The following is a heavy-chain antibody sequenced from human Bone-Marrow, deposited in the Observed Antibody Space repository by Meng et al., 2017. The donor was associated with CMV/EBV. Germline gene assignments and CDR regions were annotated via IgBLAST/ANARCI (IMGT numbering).Heavy chain of an antibody. CDR3: ARDLAPYYYGSGSYYRTNWFDP. J-gene: IGHJ5*02. V-gene: IGHV3-NL1*01. D-gene: IGHD3-10*01. CDR2: IYSGGST. Sequence: GGSLRLSCAASGFTFSSYGMHWVRQAPGKGLEWVSVIYSGGSTYYADSVKGRFTISRDNSKNTLYLQMNSLRAEDTAVYYCARDLAPYYYGSGSYYRTNWFDPWGQGTLVTVSS. CDR1: GFTFSSYG.